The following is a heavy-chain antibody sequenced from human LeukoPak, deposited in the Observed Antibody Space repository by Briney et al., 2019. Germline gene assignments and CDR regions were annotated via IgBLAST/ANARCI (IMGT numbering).Heavy chain of an antibody. CDR2: IWYDGSNK. CDR3: ARGGFGSNDYFDY. V-gene: IGHV3-33*01. Sequence: GGSLGLSCAASGFTFSSYGMHWVRQAPGKGLEWVAVIWYDGSNKYYADSVKGRFTISRDNSKNTLYLQMNSLRAEDTAVYYCARGGFGSNDYFDYWGQGTLVTVSS. CDR1: GFTFSSYG. J-gene: IGHJ4*02. D-gene: IGHD3-10*01.